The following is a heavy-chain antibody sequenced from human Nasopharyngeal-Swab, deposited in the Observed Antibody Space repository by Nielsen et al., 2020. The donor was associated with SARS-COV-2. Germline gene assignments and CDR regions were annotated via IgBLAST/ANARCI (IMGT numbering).Heavy chain of an antibody. CDR2: IYSGGST. CDR3: ARDWVAPTNERNYGMDV. CDR1: GFTVSSNY. J-gene: IGHJ6*02. V-gene: IGHV3-53*01. Sequence: GESLKISCVASGFTVSSNYMSWVRQAPGKGLEWVSVIYSGGSTYYADSVKGRFTISRDNSKNTLYLQMNSLRAEDTAVYYCARDWVAPTNERNYGMDVWGQGTTVTVSS. D-gene: IGHD2-15*01.